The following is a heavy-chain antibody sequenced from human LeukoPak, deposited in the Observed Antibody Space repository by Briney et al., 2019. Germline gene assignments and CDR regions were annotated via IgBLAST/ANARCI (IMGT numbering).Heavy chain of an antibody. J-gene: IGHJ3*02. CDR2: IYYSGST. D-gene: IGHD1-26*01. V-gene: IGHV4-59*08. CDR3: ARHDPIVGTPDAFDI. Sequence: PSETLSLTCTASGGSISSYYRSWVRQPPGKGLEWIAYIYYSGSTDYNPSLKSRVTISLDTSKNQFSLKLSSVTAADTAVHYCARHDPIVGTPDAFDIWGQGTTVTVSS. CDR1: GGSISSYY.